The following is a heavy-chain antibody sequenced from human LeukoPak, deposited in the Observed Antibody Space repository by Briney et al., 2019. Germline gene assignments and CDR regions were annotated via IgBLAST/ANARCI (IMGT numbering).Heavy chain of an antibody. CDR2: INPSGGST. J-gene: IGHJ4*02. CDR3: AREEWELAFDY. D-gene: IGHD1-26*01. V-gene: IGHV1-46*01. Sequence: ASVKVSCKASGYTFTSYYMHWVRLAPGQGLEWMGIINPSGGSTSYAQKFQGRVTMTRDTSTSTVYMELSSLRSEDTAVYYCAREEWELAFDYWGQGTLVTVSS. CDR1: GYTFTSYY.